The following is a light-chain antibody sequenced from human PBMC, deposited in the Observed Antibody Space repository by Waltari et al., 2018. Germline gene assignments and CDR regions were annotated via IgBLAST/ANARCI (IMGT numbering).Light chain of an antibody. CDR3: QQFGGSPKYT. CDR2: GIS. CDR1: QIISNNY. Sequence: ELVLTQSPGTLSLSPGERATLSCRASQIISNNYLAWYQAKPGQAPRLLIYGISHRATGIPDRFSGGGSGTDFTLTISRLEPEDFAVYYCQQFGGSPKYTFGQGTKLEIK. V-gene: IGKV3-20*01. J-gene: IGKJ2*01.